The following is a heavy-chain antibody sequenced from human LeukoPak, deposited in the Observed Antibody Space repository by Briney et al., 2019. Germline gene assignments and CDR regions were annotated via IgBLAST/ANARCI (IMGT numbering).Heavy chain of an antibody. Sequence: GASVKVSCKASGYTFTSYGISWVRQAPGQGLEWMGWISAYNGNTNYAQKLQGRVTMTTDTSTSTAYMELRSLRSDDTAVYYCARPRRDGYNGGLYFDYWGQGTLVTVSS. CDR2: ISAYNGNT. J-gene: IGHJ4*02. CDR3: ARPRRDGYNGGLYFDY. V-gene: IGHV1-18*01. D-gene: IGHD5-24*01. CDR1: GYTFTSYG.